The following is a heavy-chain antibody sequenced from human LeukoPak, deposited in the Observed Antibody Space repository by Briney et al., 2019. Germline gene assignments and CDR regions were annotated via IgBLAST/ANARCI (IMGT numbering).Heavy chain of an antibody. V-gene: IGHV4-59*01. CDR3: ARRDCSSASCSFDY. CDR2: IYYSVST. Sequence: SQTLSLTCTVSGGSIGSYYWSWIRQPPGKGLEWIGYIYYSVSTNYNPSLKSRVTISIDTSKNQFSLKLSSVTAADTAVYYCARRDCSSASCSFDYWGQGTLVTVSS. CDR1: GGSIGSYY. D-gene: IGHD2-2*01. J-gene: IGHJ4*02.